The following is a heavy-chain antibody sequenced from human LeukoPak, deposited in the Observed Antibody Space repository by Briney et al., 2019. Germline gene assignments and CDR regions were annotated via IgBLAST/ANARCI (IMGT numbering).Heavy chain of an antibody. Sequence: WGSLRLSCAVSGFTFSSYSMNWVSQAPGKGLEWVAFIRYDGRNKYYGDPVKGRFSISRDNSKNTLYLQMNSLRAEDTAVYYCAKGRRYNILTGHYVSEVDPWGQGTLVTVSS. CDR2: IRYDGRNK. V-gene: IGHV3-30*02. CDR3: AKGRRYNILTGHYVSEVDP. J-gene: IGHJ5*02. CDR1: GFTFSSYS. D-gene: IGHD3-9*01.